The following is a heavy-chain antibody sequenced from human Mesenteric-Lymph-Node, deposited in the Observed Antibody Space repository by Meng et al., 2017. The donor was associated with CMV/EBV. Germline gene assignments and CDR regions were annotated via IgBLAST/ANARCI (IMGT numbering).Heavy chain of an antibody. CDR1: GFTFSTYW. D-gene: IGHD5-18*01. CDR3: ARDQEVGGLWLLYHYYGMDV. V-gene: IGHV3-7*01. Sequence: GESLKISCTASGFTFSTYWMSWVRQAPGKGLEWVANVKPDGTEEYYVDSVKGRFTISRDNAKKSLYLQMNSLRGEDTAVYYCARDQEVGGLWLLYHYYGMDVWGQGTTVTVSS. J-gene: IGHJ6*02. CDR2: VKPDGTEE.